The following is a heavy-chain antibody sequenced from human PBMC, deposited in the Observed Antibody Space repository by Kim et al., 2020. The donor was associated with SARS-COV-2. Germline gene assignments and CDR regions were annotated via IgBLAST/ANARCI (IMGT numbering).Heavy chain of an antibody. J-gene: IGHJ5*02. Sequence: GGSLRLSCAASGFKFDDYAMHWVRQAPGKGLEWVSGVNWSSANIAYADSVKGRFTISRDNAKNSLYLQMDSLRPEDTALYYCAKANGGYCSGGRCLNWFDPWGQGTLVTVSS. CDR1: GFKFDDYA. D-gene: IGHD2-15*01. V-gene: IGHV3-9*01. CDR3: AKANGGYCSGGRCLNWFDP. CDR2: VNWSSANI.